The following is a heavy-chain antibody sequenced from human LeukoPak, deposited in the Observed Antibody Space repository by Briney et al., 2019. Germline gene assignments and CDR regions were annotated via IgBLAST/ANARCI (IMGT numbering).Heavy chain of an antibody. Sequence: GGSLRLSCAASGFTFSRYAMSWVRQAPGKGLEWVSAISGSGGSTYYADSVKGRFTISRDNSKNTLWLQMNSLRAEDTAVYYCAKDGFLLWRGAFDIWGQGTMVTVSS. D-gene: IGHD2-21*01. CDR3: AKDGFLLWRGAFDI. CDR2: ISGSGGST. CDR1: GFTFSRYA. V-gene: IGHV3-23*01. J-gene: IGHJ3*02.